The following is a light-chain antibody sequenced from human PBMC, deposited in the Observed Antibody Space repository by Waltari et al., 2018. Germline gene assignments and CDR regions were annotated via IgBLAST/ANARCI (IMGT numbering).Light chain of an antibody. CDR3: QQCNNSPPT. Sequence: DIVLTQSPATLSLSPGEGAPLSCRASQSVSSQLVWYQQKRGQAPRLLIYDASNRATGIPARFSGSGSGTDFTLTISSLEPEDFAVYYCQQCNNSPPTFGQGTKVEIK. CDR1: QSVSSQ. J-gene: IGKJ1*01. CDR2: DAS. V-gene: IGKV3-11*01.